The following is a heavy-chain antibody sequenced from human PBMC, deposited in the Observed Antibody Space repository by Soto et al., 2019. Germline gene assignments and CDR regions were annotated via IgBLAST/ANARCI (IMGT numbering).Heavy chain of an antibody. Sequence: EVKLVESGGGLVQPGGSLRLSCAASGFTFSHYWMYWVRQAPGKGLVWVSRINSDGSVSSYADSVKGRLTISRDNVKNTLYLQMSSLRAEDTAVYYCARVDCVGGTCYSLAGSFYYYMDVWGKGTTVTVFS. D-gene: IGHD2-15*01. CDR1: GFTFSHYW. CDR3: ARVDCVGGTCYSLAGSFYYYMDV. J-gene: IGHJ6*03. CDR2: INSDGSVS. V-gene: IGHV3-74*01.